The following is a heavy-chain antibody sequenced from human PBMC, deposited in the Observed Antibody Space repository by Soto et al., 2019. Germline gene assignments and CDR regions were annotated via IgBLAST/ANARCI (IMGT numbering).Heavy chain of an antibody. V-gene: IGHV3-53*01. CDR2: FYSGGTT. CDR1: GFAVSTKH. CDR3: ATGWPGGFDY. Sequence: GSLRLSCAASGFAVSTKHMSWVRQAPGKGLEWVSLFYSGGTTSYADSVKGRFTISRDNSKNTLYLQMNSLRVEDTAVYYCATGWPGGFDYWGQGTLVTVSS. D-gene: IGHD2-15*01. J-gene: IGHJ4*02.